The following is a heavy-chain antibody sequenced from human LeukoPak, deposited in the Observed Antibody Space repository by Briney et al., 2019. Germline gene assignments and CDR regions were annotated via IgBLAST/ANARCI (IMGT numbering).Heavy chain of an antibody. CDR2: INPNSGDT. Sequence: ASVKVSCKASGYTFTDYYIHWARQTPGQGLEWMGWINPNSGDTNYAQKFQGRVTMTRDASISTAYIELSRLRSDDTAVYYCASGYSYGRFDYWGQGTLVTVSS. CDR1: GYTFTDYY. CDR3: ASGYSYGRFDY. J-gene: IGHJ4*02. V-gene: IGHV1-2*02. D-gene: IGHD5-18*01.